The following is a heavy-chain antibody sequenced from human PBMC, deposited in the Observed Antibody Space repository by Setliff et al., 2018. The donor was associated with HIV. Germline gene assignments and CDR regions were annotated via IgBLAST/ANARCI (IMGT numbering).Heavy chain of an antibody. CDR2: TSWSGAST. CDR1: GFTFDDYG. Sequence: AGGSLRLSCAASGFTFDDYGMNWVRQVPGKGLEWVSGTSWSGASTGYGDSVKGRFTISRDNSKNTLSLQMDILRAEDTAIYYCAKCGGVTCYSASWYFDYWGQGTLVTVSS. D-gene: IGHD2-15*01. J-gene: IGHJ4*02. CDR3: AKCGGVTCYSASWYFDY. V-gene: IGHV3-20*04.